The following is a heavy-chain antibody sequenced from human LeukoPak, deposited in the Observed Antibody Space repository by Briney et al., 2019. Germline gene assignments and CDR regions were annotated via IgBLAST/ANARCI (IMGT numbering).Heavy chain of an antibody. Sequence: ASVKVSCKASGYTFTSYAMNWVRQAPGQGLEWMGWINTNTGNPTYAQGFTGRFVFSLDTSVSTAYLQISSLKAEDTAVYYCASSMIVVVKTASHAEYFQHWGQGTLVTVSS. CDR2: INTNTGNP. V-gene: IGHV7-4-1*02. CDR1: GYTFTSYA. CDR3: ASSMIVVVKTASHAEYFQH. D-gene: IGHD3-22*01. J-gene: IGHJ1*01.